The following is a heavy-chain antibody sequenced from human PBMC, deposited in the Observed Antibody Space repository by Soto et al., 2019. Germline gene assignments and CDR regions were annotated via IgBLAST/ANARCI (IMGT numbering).Heavy chain of an antibody. Sequence: PSETLSLTCSVSGGSMNSGGYYWSWIRQHPGKGLEWIGYIYYNGDTYYNPSLKSRVTISVDTSKNQFSLKLSSVTAADTAVYYCARPVGATSSFDYWGQGTLVTVYS. CDR1: GGSMNSGGYY. V-gene: IGHV4-31*03. CDR3: ARPVGATSSFDY. CDR2: IYYNGDT. J-gene: IGHJ4*02. D-gene: IGHD1-26*01.